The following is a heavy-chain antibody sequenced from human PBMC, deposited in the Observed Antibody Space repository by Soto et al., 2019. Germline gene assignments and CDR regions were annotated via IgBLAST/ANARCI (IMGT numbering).Heavy chain of an antibody. V-gene: IGHV1-46*03. CDR3: ARANIVVVPATIVFDP. CDR2: INPSGGST. J-gene: IGHJ5*02. CDR1: GYTFTSYY. D-gene: IGHD2-2*01. Sequence: ASVKVSCKASGYTFTSYYMHWVRQAPGQGLEWMGIINPSGGSTSYAQKFQGRVTMTRDTSTSTVYMELSSLRSEDTAVYHCARANIVVVPATIVFDPWGQGTLVTVSS.